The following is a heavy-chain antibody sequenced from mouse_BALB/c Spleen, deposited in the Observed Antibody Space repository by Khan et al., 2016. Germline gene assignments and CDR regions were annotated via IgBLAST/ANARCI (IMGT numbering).Heavy chain of an antibody. D-gene: IGHD2-14*01. CDR2: INPSTGYT. J-gene: IGHJ3*01. CDR1: GYTFTSYW. Sequence: QVRLQQSGAELAKPGASVKMFCKASGYTFTSYWMHWVKQRPGQGLEWIGDINPSTGYTEYNQKFKDKATLTADKSSSTAYMQLSSLTSEDSAVYYCARRGDYRYDWFAYWGQGTLVTVSA. V-gene: IGHV1-7*01. CDR3: ARRGDYRYDWFAY.